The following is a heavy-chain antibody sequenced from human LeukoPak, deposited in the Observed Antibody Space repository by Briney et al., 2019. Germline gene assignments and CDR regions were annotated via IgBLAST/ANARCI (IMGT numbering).Heavy chain of an antibody. CDR2: ISWNSGSI. CDR3: ATFDY. V-gene: IGHV3-9*03. CDR1: GFTFDDYA. J-gene: IGHJ4*02. Sequence: PGRSLRLSCAASGFTFDDYAMHWVRQAPGKGLEWVSGISWNSGSIGYADSVKGRFTISRDNAKNSLYLQMNSLRAEDMALYYCATFDYWGQGTLVTVPS.